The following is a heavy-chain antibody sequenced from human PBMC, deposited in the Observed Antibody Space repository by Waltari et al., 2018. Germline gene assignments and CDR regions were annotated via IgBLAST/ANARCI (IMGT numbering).Heavy chain of an antibody. CDR2: ISSSSSYI. Sequence: EVQLVESGGGLVKPGGSLRLYCAASGFTFSSYSMNWVRQAPGKGLEWVSSISSSSSYIYYADSVKGRFTISRDNAKNSLYLQMNSLRAEDTAVYYCARGTGSLPPQHWGQGTLVTVSS. J-gene: IGHJ1*01. V-gene: IGHV3-21*01. CDR1: GFTFSSYS. D-gene: IGHD1-26*01. CDR3: ARGTGSLPPQH.